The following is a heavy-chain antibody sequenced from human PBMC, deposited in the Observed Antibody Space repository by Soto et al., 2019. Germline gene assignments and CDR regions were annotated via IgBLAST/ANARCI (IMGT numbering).Heavy chain of an antibody. V-gene: IGHV3-74*03. CDR2: IHSNGNIT. J-gene: IGHJ6*02. CDR3: ARSVRSGTYPYYYYAMDV. D-gene: IGHD3-10*01. Sequence: EVQLVESGGGLVQPGGSLRLSCAASGFTFSAYWMHWVRQAPGKGLVWVSRIHSNGNITTYADFVKGRFTISRDNAKNTLYPQMNSLRAEDTAVYYCARSVRSGTYPYYYYAMDVWGQGTTVTVSS. CDR1: GFTFSAYW.